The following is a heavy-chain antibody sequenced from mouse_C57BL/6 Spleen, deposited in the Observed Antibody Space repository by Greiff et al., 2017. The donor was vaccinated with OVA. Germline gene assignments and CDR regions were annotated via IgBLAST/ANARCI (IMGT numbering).Heavy chain of an antibody. D-gene: IGHD1-1*01. CDR2: ISYDGSN. Sequence: ESGPGLVKPSQSLSLTCSVTGYSITSGYYWNWIRQFPGNKLEWMGYISYDGSNNYNPSLKNRISITRDTSKNQFFLKLNSVTTEDTATYYCARETYYYGSGNYWGQGTTLTVSS. CDR1: GYSITSGYY. CDR3: ARETYYYGSGNY. V-gene: IGHV3-6*01. J-gene: IGHJ2*01.